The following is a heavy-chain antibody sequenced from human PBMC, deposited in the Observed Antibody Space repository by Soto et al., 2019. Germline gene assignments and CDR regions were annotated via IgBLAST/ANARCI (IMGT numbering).Heavy chain of an antibody. CDR2: ISYDESNK. V-gene: IGHV3-30*18. J-gene: IGHJ5*02. D-gene: IGHD1-26*01. CDR1: GFSFSDFG. Sequence: QVQLVESGGSVVQPGRSLRLSCAASGFSFSDFGMHWVRQAPGKGLEWVAVISYDESNKFYADSVQGRFTISRDNSKSTLYLQMSSLRPEDTAIYYCAKDVYSGRYYAGGWIDPLVQGTLVTVSS. CDR3: AKDVYSGRYYAGGWIDP.